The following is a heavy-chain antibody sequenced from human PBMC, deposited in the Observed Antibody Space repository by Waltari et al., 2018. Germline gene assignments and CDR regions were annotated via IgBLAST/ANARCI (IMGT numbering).Heavy chain of an antibody. D-gene: IGHD1-26*01. CDR3: ARWRGEQSEFDS. J-gene: IGHJ4*02. Sequence: EVQLVESGGGLVQPGGSLRLSCEASGFTFRSYSMAWVRQATGKGLEWVANIQQAANGIEYVDSVKGRFTISRDDSKNSMFLQMNSLSAEDTAMYYCARWRGEQSEFDSWGLGTLVTVSS. V-gene: IGHV3-7*03. CDR1: GFTFRSYS. CDR2: IQQAANGI.